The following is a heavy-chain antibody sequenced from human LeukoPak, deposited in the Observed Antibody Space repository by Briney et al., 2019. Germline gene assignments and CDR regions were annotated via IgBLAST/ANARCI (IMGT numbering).Heavy chain of an antibody. CDR1: DESIRSFY. Sequence: SETLSLTCIVSDESIRSFYWNWIRQPPGKGLEWIGYIHYSGTNNHNPSLKSRVTMSVDTSKNQFSLKLNSVTAADTAVYYCARRNDYVWGSFFDYWGQGTLVTVSS. J-gene: IGHJ4*02. CDR3: ARRNDYVWGSFFDY. D-gene: IGHD3-16*01. CDR2: IHYSGTN. V-gene: IGHV4-59*08.